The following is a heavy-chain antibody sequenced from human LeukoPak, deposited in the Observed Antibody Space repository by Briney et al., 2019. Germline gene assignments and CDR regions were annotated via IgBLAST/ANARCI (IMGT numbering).Heavy chain of an antibody. CDR1: GFTFSNYW. CDR2: ISQDGRAK. Sequence: GGSLRLSCATSGFTFSNYWMSWVRQVPGKGLEWVASISQDGRAKTYLDSVKGRFTISRDNAKNTLYLQMNSLRAEDTAVYYCAKTLHYGDYGKFDYWGQGTLVTVFS. V-gene: IGHV3-7*03. CDR3: AKTLHYGDYGKFDY. D-gene: IGHD4-17*01. J-gene: IGHJ4*02.